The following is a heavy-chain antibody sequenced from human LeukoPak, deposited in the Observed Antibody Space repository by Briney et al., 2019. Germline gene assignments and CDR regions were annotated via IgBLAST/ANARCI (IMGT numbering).Heavy chain of an antibody. Sequence: PSETLSLTCTVSGGSISSSSYYWGWIRQPPGKGLEWIGEINHSGSTNYNPSLKSRVTISVDTSKNQFSLKLSSVTAADTAVYYCARLLRKYSSSWSPYGMDVWGQGTTVTVSS. J-gene: IGHJ6*02. CDR1: GGSISSSSYY. D-gene: IGHD6-13*01. V-gene: IGHV4-39*07. CDR3: ARLLRKYSSSWSPYGMDV. CDR2: INHSGST.